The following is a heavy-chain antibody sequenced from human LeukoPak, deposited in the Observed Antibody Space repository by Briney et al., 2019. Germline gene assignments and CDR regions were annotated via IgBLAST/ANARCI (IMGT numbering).Heavy chain of an antibody. CDR3: ARDPTDSGADY. D-gene: IGHD1-26*01. CDR2: IWYDGSNK. Sequence: GGSLRLSFAASGFTFSSYGMLWVRQAPGKGLEWVAVIWYDGSNKYYADSVKGRFTISRDNSKNTLYLQMNSLRAEDTAVYYCARDPTDSGADYWGQGTLVTVSS. V-gene: IGHV3-33*01. CDR1: GFTFSSYG. J-gene: IGHJ4*02.